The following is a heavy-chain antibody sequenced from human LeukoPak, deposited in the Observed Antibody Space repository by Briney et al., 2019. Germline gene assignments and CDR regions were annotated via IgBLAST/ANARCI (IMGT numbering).Heavy chain of an antibody. J-gene: IGHJ4*02. CDR2: IIPIFGTA. CDR3: ARGIQLWSYFDY. D-gene: IGHD5-18*01. CDR1: GGTFSSYA. Sequence: SVKVSCKASGGTFSSYAISWVRQAPGQGLEWMGGIIPIFGTANYAQKFQGRVTITADESTSTAYMELSSLRPEDTAVYYCARGIQLWSYFDYWGQGTLVTVSS. V-gene: IGHV1-69*13.